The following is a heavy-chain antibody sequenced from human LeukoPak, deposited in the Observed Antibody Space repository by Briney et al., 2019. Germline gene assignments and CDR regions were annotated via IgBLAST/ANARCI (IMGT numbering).Heavy chain of an antibody. CDR3: ARCVAARPDY. V-gene: IGHV4-39*07. Sequence: SETLSLTCTVSGGSVSSSSYYWGWIRQPPGKGLEWIGSIYYSGSTYYNPSLKSRVTISVDTSKNQFSLKLSSVTAADTAVYYCARCVAARPDYWGQGTLVIVSS. D-gene: IGHD6-6*01. CDR1: GGSVSSSSYY. CDR2: IYYSGST. J-gene: IGHJ4*02.